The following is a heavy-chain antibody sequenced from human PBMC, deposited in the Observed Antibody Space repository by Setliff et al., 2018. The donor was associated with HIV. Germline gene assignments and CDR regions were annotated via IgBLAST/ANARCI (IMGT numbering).Heavy chain of an antibody. CDR2: IYTSGST. D-gene: IGHD3-22*01. J-gene: IGHJ4*02. Sequence: SETLSLTCTVSGDSISSGGYYWSWIRQPAGKGLEWIGRIYTSGSTNYNPSLKSRVTISIDTSKNQFSLKLRSVTAADTAVYYCARDHDYYDSSKSWGFDYWGQGTLGTVPQ. CDR3: ARDHDYYDSSKSWGFDY. CDR1: GDSISSGGYY. V-gene: IGHV4-61*02.